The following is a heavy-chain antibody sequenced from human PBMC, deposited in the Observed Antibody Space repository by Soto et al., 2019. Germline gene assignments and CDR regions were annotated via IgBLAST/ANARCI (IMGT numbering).Heavy chain of an antibody. D-gene: IGHD5-18*01. J-gene: IGHJ4*02. CDR1: GGYISDNTW. CDR2: IYHSGAT. CDR3: SRGVTGFLEY. V-gene: IGHV4-4*02. Sequence: QVQLRESGPGLVKPSETLSLTCAVSGGYISDNTWWTWVRQPPGKGLEWIGEIYHSGATNYNPSLKSRVAMSVDRSKNQFSLMLNSVTAADTAVYYCSRGVTGFLEYWGQGTPVTVSS.